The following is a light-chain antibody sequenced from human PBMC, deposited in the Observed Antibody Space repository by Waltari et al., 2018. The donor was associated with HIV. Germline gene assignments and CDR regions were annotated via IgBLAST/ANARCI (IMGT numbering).Light chain of an antibody. V-gene: IGLV2-14*03. J-gene: IGLJ1*01. CDR1: SSDVGGYNY. CDR3: SSYTSNSTYV. CDR2: DVS. Sequence: QSALTQPASVSGSPGQSITISCTGTSSDVGGYNYVSWYQQHPGKAPKLMIYDVSNRPSGVSSRCSGSKSGNTASLTSSGLQAEDEADYYCSSYTSNSTYVFGTGTKVTVL.